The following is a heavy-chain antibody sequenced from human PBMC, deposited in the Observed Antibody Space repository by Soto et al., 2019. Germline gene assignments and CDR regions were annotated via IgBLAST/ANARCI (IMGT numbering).Heavy chain of an antibody. CDR3: AKVAYYDFWSGEFSPKVYFDY. J-gene: IGHJ4*02. CDR2: ISGSGGST. V-gene: IGHV3-23*01. D-gene: IGHD3-3*01. Sequence: QPGGSLRLSCAASGFTFSSYAMSWVRQAPGKGLEWVSAISGSGGSTYYADSVKGRFTISRDNSKNTLYLQMNSLRAEDTAVYYCAKVAYYDFWSGEFSPKVYFDYWGQGTLVTVSS. CDR1: GFTFSSYA.